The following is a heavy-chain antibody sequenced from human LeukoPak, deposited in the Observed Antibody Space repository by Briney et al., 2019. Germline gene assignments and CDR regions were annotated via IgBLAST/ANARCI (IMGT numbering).Heavy chain of an antibody. CDR2: ITGSGGDT. CDR1: GFTFSNYA. Sequence: DPGGSLRLSCAASGFTFSNYAMSWVRQAPGKGLEWVSAITGSGGDTYYADSVKGRFTISRDNSKNTLYLQMNSLRAEDTAVYYCAKWGDYDVLTGYYDPDYWGQGTLVTVSS. D-gene: IGHD3-9*01. CDR3: AKWGDYDVLTGYYDPDY. V-gene: IGHV3-23*01. J-gene: IGHJ4*02.